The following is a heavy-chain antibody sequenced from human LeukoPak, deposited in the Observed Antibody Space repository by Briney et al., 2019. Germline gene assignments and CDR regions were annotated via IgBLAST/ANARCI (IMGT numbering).Heavy chain of an antibody. CDR2: IYGDDNT. Sequence: PGGPPRLSVVTSGFIVSSNYMRWVRQAPRKGLELLSVIYGDDNTYHSDSVKGRFTISRDNSRNTLYLQMNNLRAEDTAVYYCARGPRHNLATTGHYDYWGQGTLVTVSS. V-gene: IGHV3-53*01. D-gene: IGHD1-1*01. CDR1: GFIVSSNY. J-gene: IGHJ4*02. CDR3: ARGPRHNLATTGHYDY.